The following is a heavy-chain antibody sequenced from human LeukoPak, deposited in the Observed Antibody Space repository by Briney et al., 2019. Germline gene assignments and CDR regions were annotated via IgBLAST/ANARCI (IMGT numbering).Heavy chain of an antibody. CDR2: IIPIFGTA. CDR3: ARERGSSSTWDY. J-gene: IGHJ4*02. V-gene: IGHV1-69*06. CDR1: GGTFSSYA. Sequence: SVKVSCKASGGTFSSYAISWVRQAPGQGLEWMGGIIPIFGTANYAQKFQGRVTITADKSTSTAYMELSSLRSEDTAVYYCARERGSSSTWDYWGQGTLVTVSS. D-gene: IGHD6-6*01.